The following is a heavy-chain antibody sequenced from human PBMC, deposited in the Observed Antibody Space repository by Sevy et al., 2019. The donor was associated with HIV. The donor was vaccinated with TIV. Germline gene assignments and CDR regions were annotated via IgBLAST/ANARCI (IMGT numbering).Heavy chain of an antibody. D-gene: IGHD3-22*01. J-gene: IGHJ4*02. CDR3: AHSINRRYYYDSSGYYPLDY. CDR1: GFSLSTSGVG. V-gene: IGHV2-5*01. Sequence: SGPTLVKPTQTLTLTCTFSGFSLSTSGVGVGWIRQPPGKALEWLELISWNDDKRYSPSLKSRLTITKDTSKNQVVLXMTNMHPVDTATYYCAHSINRRYYYDSSGYYPLDYWGQGTLVTVSS. CDR2: ISWNDDK.